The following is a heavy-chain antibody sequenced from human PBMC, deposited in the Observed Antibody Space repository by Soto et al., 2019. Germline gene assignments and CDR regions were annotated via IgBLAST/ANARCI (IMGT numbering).Heavy chain of an antibody. Sequence: GGSLRLSCAASGFTFSSYAMHCVRQAPGKGLEWVAVISYDGSNKYYADSVKGRFTISRDNSKNTLYLQMNSLRAEDTAVYYCASHSNYYGMDVWGQGTTVTVSS. D-gene: IGHD2-15*01. CDR1: GFTFSSYA. CDR3: ASHSNYYGMDV. J-gene: IGHJ6*02. CDR2: ISYDGSNK. V-gene: IGHV3-30-3*01.